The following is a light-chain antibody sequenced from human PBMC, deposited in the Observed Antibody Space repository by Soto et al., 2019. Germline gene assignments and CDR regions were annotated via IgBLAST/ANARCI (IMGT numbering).Light chain of an antibody. V-gene: IGLV2-23*01. CDR2: EGS. Sequence: QAVLTQPASVSGSPGQSITISCTGASSDVGNYNLVSWYQQHPGKAPKLMIYEGSNRPSGVSNRFSGSKSGNTASLTISGLQAEDEADYYCCSYARSNSWVFGGGTKLTVL. CDR3: CSYARSNSWV. CDR1: SSDVGNYNL. J-gene: IGLJ3*02.